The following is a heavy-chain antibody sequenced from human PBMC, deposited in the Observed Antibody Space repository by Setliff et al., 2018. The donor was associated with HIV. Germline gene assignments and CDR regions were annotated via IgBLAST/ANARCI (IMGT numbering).Heavy chain of an antibody. J-gene: IGHJ6*02. Sequence: KPSETLSLTCTVSGGSISSSSYYWGWIRQPPGKGLEWIGSIYFTGRTYYNPSLKSRVTISVDTSKNQFSLKLSSVTAADTAVYYCARERWNYDYYYYGMDVWGQGTTVTVSS. CDR2: IYFTGRT. CDR1: GGSISSSSYY. D-gene: IGHD1-7*01. V-gene: IGHV4-39*07. CDR3: ARERWNYDYYYYGMDV.